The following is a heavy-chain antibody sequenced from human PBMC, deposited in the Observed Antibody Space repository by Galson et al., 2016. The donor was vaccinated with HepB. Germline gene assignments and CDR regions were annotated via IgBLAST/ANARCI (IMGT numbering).Heavy chain of an antibody. Sequence: SLRLSCAASRFTFSRYDVHWVRQAPGQGLEWVAVISFDGRNKHYADSVQGRFTISRDNSKDTLYLQMNRLRAEDTALYYCARDSPIGVGARGFDYWGQGALVAVSS. CDR2: ISFDGRNK. CDR3: ARDSPIGVGARGFDY. J-gene: IGHJ4*02. CDR1: RFTFSRYD. V-gene: IGHV3-30*04. D-gene: IGHD1-26*01.